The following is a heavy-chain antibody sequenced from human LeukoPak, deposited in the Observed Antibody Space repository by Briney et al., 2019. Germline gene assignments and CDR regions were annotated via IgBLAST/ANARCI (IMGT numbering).Heavy chain of an antibody. V-gene: IGHV1-69*13. Sequence: SVKVSCTASGGTFSSYAISWVRQAPGQGLEWMGGIIPIFGTANYAQKFQGRVTITADESTSTAYMELSSLRSEDTAVYYCARGGVATRGLGYWGQGTLVTVSS. J-gene: IGHJ4*02. D-gene: IGHD5-12*01. CDR1: GGTFSSYA. CDR3: ARGGVATRGLGY. CDR2: IIPIFGTA.